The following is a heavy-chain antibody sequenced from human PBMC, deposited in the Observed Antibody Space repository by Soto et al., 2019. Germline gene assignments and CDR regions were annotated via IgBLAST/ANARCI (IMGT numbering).Heavy chain of an antibody. CDR2: IYWDDDH. Sequence: QITLRESGPALVRPTQTLTLTCTFSGFSLSSNGVGVGWIRQPPGKALEWLALIYWDDDHRYSPSLKTRLTITKDTSKNQVVLTMTKLDPVDTATYYCARKMYYSTYFDSWGQGTLVTVSS. D-gene: IGHD3-10*01. J-gene: IGHJ4*02. V-gene: IGHV2-5*02. CDR1: GFSLSSNGVG. CDR3: ARKMYYSTYFDS.